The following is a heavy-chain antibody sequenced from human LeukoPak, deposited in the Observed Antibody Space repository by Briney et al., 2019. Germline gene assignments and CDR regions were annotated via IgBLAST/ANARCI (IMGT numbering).Heavy chain of an antibody. V-gene: IGHV3-48*03. J-gene: IGHJ6*04. CDR1: GFPFSSYE. CDR2: ISSSGSTI. Sequence: GGALRLSFAASGFPFSSYEKKWGRPAPGEGGEWVSYISSSGSTIYYADSVKGRFTISRDNAKNSLYLQMNSLRAEDTAVYYCAELGITMIGGVWGKGTTVTISS. CDR3: AELGITMIGGV. D-gene: IGHD3-10*02.